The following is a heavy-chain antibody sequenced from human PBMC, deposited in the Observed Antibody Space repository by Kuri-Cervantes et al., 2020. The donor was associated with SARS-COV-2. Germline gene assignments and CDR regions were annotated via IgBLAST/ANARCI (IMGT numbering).Heavy chain of an antibody. J-gene: IGHJ5*02. D-gene: IGHD5-18*01. CDR3: ARLGGYRSGYNWFDP. V-gene: IGHV4-34*01. CDR1: GGSLSGSF. Sequence: QTLSLTCAVYGGSLSGSFWSWIRQSPRKGLEWIGEVNHNGGANYNPSLRSRVTISVDTSKTQLSLSLTSVTAADTAVYFCARLGGYRSGYNWFDPWGQGTLVTVSS. CDR2: VNHNGGA.